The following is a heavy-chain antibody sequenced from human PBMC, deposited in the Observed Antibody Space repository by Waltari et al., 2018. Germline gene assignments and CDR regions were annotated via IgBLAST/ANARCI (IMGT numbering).Heavy chain of an antibody. Sequence: MLLVESGGDLVQPGGSLRILCAASGCTFISYGIHGYRQAPGKGLEWVTIITFDAITEYYDDYLNVRFTVSKDNSKNLAFIQLNSLRPEDTAMSFCANAPSGGRFSVPGIDYWGQGTLVTVSS. D-gene: IGHD2-15*01. CDR2: ITFDAITE. V-gene: IGHV3-30*18. CDR3: ANAPSGGRFSVPGIDY. J-gene: IGHJ4*02. CDR1: GCTFISYG.